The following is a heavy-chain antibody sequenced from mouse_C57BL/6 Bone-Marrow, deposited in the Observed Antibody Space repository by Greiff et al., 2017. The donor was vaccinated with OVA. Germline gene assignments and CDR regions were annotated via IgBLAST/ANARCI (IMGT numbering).Heavy chain of an antibody. J-gene: IGHJ3*01. CDR1: GFSLSTSGMG. D-gene: IGHD1-1*01. CDR3: ARTRDGSLAY. CDR2: IYWDDDK. Sequence: QVQLKECGPGILQSSQTLSLTCSFSGFSLSTSGMGVSWIRQPSGKGLEWLAHIYWDDDKRYNPSLKSRLTISKDTSRNQVFLKITSVDTADTATYYCARTRDGSLAYWGQGTLVTVSA. V-gene: IGHV8-12*01.